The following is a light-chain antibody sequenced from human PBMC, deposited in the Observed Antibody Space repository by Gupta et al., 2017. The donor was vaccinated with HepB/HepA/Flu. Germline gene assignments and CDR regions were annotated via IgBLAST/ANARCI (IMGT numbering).Light chain of an antibody. CDR3: SAYTRSNTWV. J-gene: IGLJ3*02. CDR2: DVS. V-gene: IGLV2-14*03. Sequence: QSALTQPASVSGYPGQSITISCSGTSSDIGAYKYVSWYQQHPGKAPKVVMYDVSYRPSGVPNRFSGSRSGNMASLTISGLQAEDEGNYHCSAYTRSNTWVFGGGTKLTVL. CDR1: SSDIGAYKY.